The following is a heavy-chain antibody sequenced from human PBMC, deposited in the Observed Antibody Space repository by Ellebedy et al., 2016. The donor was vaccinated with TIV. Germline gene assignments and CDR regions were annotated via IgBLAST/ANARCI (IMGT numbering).Heavy chain of an antibody. J-gene: IGHJ4*02. CDR3: ARASSSSWSTFDY. Sequence: GESLKISCAASGFTFSSYGMHWFRQAPGKGLEWVAVIWYDGSIKYYADSVKGRFTISRDNSKNSLFLQMSSLRAEDTAVYYCARASSSSWSTFDYWGQGTLVSVSS. V-gene: IGHV3-33*01. CDR2: IWYDGSIK. D-gene: IGHD6-13*01. CDR1: GFTFSSYG.